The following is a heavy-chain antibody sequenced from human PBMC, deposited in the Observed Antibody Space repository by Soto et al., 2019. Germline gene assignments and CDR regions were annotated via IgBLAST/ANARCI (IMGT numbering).Heavy chain of an antibody. CDR3: ARGLGGRMDD. J-gene: IGHJ6*02. V-gene: IGHV1-69*08. CDR2: IIPILDET. CDR1: GTIFSSYT. D-gene: IGHD3-16*01. Sequence: QVQLVQSGAEVTKPGSSVRVSCKASGTIFSSYTISWVRQAPGQGLEWMGRIIPILDETNSAQKFQGRVTLAADKSTNTAYMQLNSLRLEDTAVYYCARGLGGRMDDWGQGTTVTVSS.